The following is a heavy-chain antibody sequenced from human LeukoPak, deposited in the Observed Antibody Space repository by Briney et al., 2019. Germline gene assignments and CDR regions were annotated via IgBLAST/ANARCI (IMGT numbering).Heavy chain of an antibody. Sequence: PGGSLRLSCAASGFTFSSYAMSWVRQAPGKGLEWVSAISGSGGSTYYADSVKGRFTISRDNSKNTLYLQMNSLRAEDTAVYYCAKDSVRYYYDSSGYYVPDAFDIWGQGTMVTVSS. CDR3: AKDSVRYYYDSSGYYVPDAFDI. CDR1: GFTFSSYA. V-gene: IGHV3-23*01. CDR2: ISGSGGST. J-gene: IGHJ3*02. D-gene: IGHD3-22*01.